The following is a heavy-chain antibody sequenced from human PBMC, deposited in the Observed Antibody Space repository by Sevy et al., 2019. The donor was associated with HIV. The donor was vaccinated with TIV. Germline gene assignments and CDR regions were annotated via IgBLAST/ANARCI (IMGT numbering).Heavy chain of an antibody. CDR2: ISVGGGST. Sequence: GGSLRLSCAASGLTFSSYAMSWVRQAPGKGLEWVSGISVGGGSTYYADYAKGRFTISRDNSKNTLYLQMNSLRAEDTAVYHCAKGTGYDPRDAFDVWGQGTMVTVSS. V-gene: IGHV3-23*01. CDR1: GLTFSSYA. CDR3: AKGTGYDPRDAFDV. J-gene: IGHJ3*01. D-gene: IGHD5-12*01.